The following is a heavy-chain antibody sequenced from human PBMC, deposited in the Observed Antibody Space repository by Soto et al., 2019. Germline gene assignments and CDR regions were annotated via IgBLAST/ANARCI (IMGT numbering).Heavy chain of an antibody. CDR1: GFTFGDHY. V-gene: IGHV3-11*01. Sequence: PGVSLTLSCAASGFTFGDHYMSCIGPAPGKGLEWVSYISGSGFTIYYVDSVKGRFTISRDNAKNSLYLQMNSLRGEDTAVYYCTRNTMSAAGADSYGLDVWGLGTTVTVSS. J-gene: IGHJ6*02. CDR2: ISGSGFTI. D-gene: IGHD4-17*01. CDR3: TRNTMSAAGADSYGLDV.